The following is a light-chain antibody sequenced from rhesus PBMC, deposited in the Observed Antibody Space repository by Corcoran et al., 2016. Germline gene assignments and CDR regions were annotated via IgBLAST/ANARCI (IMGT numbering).Light chain of an antibody. V-gene: IGKV1-32*01. CDR1: QGISSY. Sequence: DIQMTQSPSSLSASVGDRVTITCRASQGISSYLNWYQQKPGKAPKLLNYYANRLESGVPSRFSGSGTGTEFTLTSSSLQPEDFATYYCQQYNSLPLTFGGGTKVEIK. J-gene: IGKJ4*01. CDR3: QQYNSLPLT. CDR2: YAN.